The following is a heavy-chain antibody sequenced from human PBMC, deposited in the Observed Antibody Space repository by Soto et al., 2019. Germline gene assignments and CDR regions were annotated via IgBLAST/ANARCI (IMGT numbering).Heavy chain of an antibody. CDR3: ARDGTGDFWSGYFTSFDY. V-gene: IGHV3-48*03. CDR2: IPSSGGTI. Sequence: VGSLRLSCAASGFTFSSFEMNWVRQAPGKGPEWVSYIPSSGGTIYYADSVKGRFTTSRDNAKNSLFLQMNSLRADDTAIYYCARDGTGDFWSGYFTSFDYWGQGTLVTVSS. D-gene: IGHD3-3*01. J-gene: IGHJ4*02. CDR1: GFTFSSFE.